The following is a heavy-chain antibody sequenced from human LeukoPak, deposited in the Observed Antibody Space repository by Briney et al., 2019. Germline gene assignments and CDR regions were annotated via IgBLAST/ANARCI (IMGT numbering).Heavy chain of an antibody. CDR1: GFTFSSYA. CDR3: TWVGARYYFDY. D-gene: IGHD1-26*01. CDR2: ISGSGGST. Sequence: GGSLRLSCAASGFTFSSYAMSWVRQAPGKGLEWVSAISGSGGSTYYADSVKGRFTISRDNSKNTLYLQMNSLRAEDTAVYYCTWVGARYYFDYWGQGTLVTVSS. J-gene: IGHJ4*02. V-gene: IGHV3-23*01.